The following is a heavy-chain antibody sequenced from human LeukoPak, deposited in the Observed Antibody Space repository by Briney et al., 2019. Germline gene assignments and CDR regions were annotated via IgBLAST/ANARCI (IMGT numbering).Heavy chain of an antibody. D-gene: IGHD5-12*01. CDR3: ASRYSGYNAFDI. CDR2: IYYSGST. CDR1: GGSISSYY. V-gene: IGHV4-59*08. J-gene: IGHJ3*02. Sequence: SETLSLTCTVSGGSISSYYWSWIRQPPGKGLEWIGYIYYSGSTNYNPSLKSRVTISVDTSKNQFSLKLSSVTAADTAVYYCASRYSGYNAFDIWGQGTMVTVSS.